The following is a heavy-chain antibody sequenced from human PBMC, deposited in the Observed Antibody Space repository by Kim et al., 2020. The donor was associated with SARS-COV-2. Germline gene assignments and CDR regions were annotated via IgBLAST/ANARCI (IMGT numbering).Heavy chain of an antibody. CDR3: ARSTKHFYYYYMDV. V-gene: IGHV3-74*01. J-gene: IGHJ6*03. Sequence: GDSVKGRFTISRDNAKKTLYLQMNSLRAEDAAVYYCARSTKHFYYYYMDVWGKGTTVTVSS. D-gene: IGHD3-3*02.